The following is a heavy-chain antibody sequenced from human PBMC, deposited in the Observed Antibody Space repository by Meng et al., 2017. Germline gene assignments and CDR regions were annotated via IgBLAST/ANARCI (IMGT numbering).Heavy chain of an antibody. V-gene: IGHV3-23*01. CDR2: ISGRGGST. CDR3: ARDFDYDSSGFYYANDAFDI. J-gene: IGHJ3*02. D-gene: IGHD3-22*01. Sequence: GESLKISCAASGFTFSSYALSWVRQAPGKGLEWVSAISGRGGSTYYADSVKGRFTISRDNSKNTLYLQINSLRAEDTAVYYCARDFDYDSSGFYYANDAFDIWGQGTMVTVSS. CDR1: GFTFSSYA.